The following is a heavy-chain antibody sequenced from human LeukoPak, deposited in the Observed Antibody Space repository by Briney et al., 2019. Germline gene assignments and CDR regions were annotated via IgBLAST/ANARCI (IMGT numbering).Heavy chain of an antibody. CDR1: GGSISSYY. D-gene: IGHD3-10*01. V-gene: IGHV4-59*12. Sequence: PSETLSLTCTVSGGSISSYYWSWIRQPPGKGLEWIGYIYYSGSTNYNPSLKSRVTISVDTSKNQFSLKLSSVTAADTAVYYCARDPGGSGTNAFDIWGQGTMVTVSS. CDR2: IYYSGST. CDR3: ARDPGGSGTNAFDI. J-gene: IGHJ3*02.